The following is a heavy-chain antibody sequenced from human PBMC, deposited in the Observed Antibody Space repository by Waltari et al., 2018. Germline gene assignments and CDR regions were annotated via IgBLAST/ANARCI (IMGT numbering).Heavy chain of an antibody. V-gene: IGHV3-23*03. J-gene: IGHJ4*02. Sequence: EVQLLESGAGLVHPGGSLILPCADSGFTFGSHALSRVRQAQGKGLEWVLVIYSGGSSTYYADSVKGRFTISRDNSKNTLYLQMNSLRAEDTAVYYCAKEDPSMRDYWGQGTLVTVSS. CDR3: AKEDPSMRDY. CDR2: IYSGGSST. D-gene: IGHD2-2*01. CDR1: GFTFGSHA.